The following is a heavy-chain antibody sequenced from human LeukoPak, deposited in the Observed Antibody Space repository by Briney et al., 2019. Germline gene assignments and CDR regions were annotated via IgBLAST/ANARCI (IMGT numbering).Heavy chain of an antibody. CDR2: IQPDGGEK. Sequence: TGGSLRLSCAASGFTFNKYWMNWVRQAPGKELEWVANIQPDGGEKYYVESVKGRFTISRDNAKNSLYLHMSSLRAEDTAVYYCAKDMGTVTDNFDSWGQGTLATVSS. D-gene: IGHD2-21*02. J-gene: IGHJ4*02. V-gene: IGHV3-7*01. CDR3: AKDMGTVTDNFDS. CDR1: GFTFNKYW.